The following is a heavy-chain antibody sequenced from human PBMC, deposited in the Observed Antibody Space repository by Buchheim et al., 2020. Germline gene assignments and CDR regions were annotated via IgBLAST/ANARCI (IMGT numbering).Heavy chain of an antibody. J-gene: IGHJ4*02. CDR1: GGSISSGDDY. CDR2: IYYRGRT. D-gene: IGHD3-10*01. CDR3: AREMWSWTYFDY. Sequence: QGQLQESGPGLVKPSETLSLTCTVSGGSISSGDDYWSWIRQPPGKGLEWIGYIYYRGRTYYNRSLKSRVTISVDTSKNQFSLKLRSVTAADTAVYYCAREMWSWTYFDYSGQRTL. V-gene: IGHV4-30-4*01.